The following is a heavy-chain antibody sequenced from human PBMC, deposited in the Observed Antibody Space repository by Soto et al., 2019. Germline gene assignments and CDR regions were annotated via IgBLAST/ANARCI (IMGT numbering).Heavy chain of an antibody. D-gene: IGHD6-6*01. CDR1: VLTCSSYA. V-gene: IGHV3-23*01. CDR3: AKYVGYSSSSIDY. Sequence: WWSLRLSCAASVLTCSSYAMSWVRQAPGKGLDWVSAISGSGASTYYADSVKGRFTISRDNSKNTPYLQMNSLRVEDTAVYYCAKYVGYSSSSIDYWGQGALVTVSS. J-gene: IGHJ4*02. CDR2: ISGSGAST.